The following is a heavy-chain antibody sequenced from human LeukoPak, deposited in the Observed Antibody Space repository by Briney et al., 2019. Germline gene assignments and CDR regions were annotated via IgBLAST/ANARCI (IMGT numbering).Heavy chain of an antibody. V-gene: IGHV4-39*01. CDR2: IYFGGST. D-gene: IGHD2-15*01. CDR3: ARALGYCSGGSCTRGYNWFDP. J-gene: IGHJ5*02. CDR1: GGSISSSDYY. Sequence: SQTLSLTCTVSGGSISSSDYYWGWIRQPPGKGLEWIGSIYFGGSTYYNPSLKSRVTISVDTSMNQFSLKLSFVTTADTAVYYCARALGYCSGGSCTRGYNWFDPWGQGTLVTVSS.